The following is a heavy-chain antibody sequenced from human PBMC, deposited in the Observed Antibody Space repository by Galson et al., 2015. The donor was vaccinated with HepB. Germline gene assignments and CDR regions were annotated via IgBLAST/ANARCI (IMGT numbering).Heavy chain of an antibody. CDR3: ARDFGYSYGYRELWWFDP. Sequence: TLSLTCTVSGGSISSGSYYWSWIRQPAGKGLEWIGRIYTSGSTNYNPSLKSRVTMSVDTSKNQFSLKLSSVTAADTAVYYCARDFGYSYGYRELWWFDPWGQGTLVTVSS. D-gene: IGHD5-18*01. J-gene: IGHJ5*02. CDR1: GGSISSGSYY. V-gene: IGHV4-61*02. CDR2: IYTSGST.